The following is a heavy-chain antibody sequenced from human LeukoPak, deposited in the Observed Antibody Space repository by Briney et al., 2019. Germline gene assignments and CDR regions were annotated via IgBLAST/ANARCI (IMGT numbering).Heavy chain of an antibody. CDR3: ARVFGMVDAFDI. J-gene: IGHJ3*02. D-gene: IGHD3-10*01. Sequence: PGGSLRLSCAASGFTFSSYGMHWVRQAPGKGLEWVAVISYDGSNKYYADSVKGRFTISRDNSKNTLYLQMNSLRAEDTAVYYRARVFGMVDAFDIWGQGTMVTVSS. CDR2: ISYDGSNK. CDR1: GFTFSSYG. V-gene: IGHV3-30*03.